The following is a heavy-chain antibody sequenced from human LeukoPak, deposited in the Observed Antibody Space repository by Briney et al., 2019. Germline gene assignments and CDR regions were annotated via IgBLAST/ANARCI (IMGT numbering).Heavy chain of an antibody. J-gene: IGHJ4*02. D-gene: IGHD4-17*01. CDR2: IRYDRSNK. CDR3: AKDPMTTVTLYFFDY. V-gene: IGHV3-30*02. Sequence: PGGSLRLSCAASGLTFSSYGVHWVRQAPGKGLEWVAFIRYDRSNKNYADSVKGRFTISRDNSKNTLYLQMNSLRAEDTAVYYCAKDPMTTVTLYFFDYWGQGTLVTVSS. CDR1: GLTFSSYG.